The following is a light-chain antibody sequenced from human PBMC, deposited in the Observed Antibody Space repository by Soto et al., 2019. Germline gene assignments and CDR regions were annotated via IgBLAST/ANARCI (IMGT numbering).Light chain of an antibody. V-gene: IGKV3-20*01. Sequence: EVVLTQSPGTLSLSPGEGVTLSCRASQSVSSTYLAWYQQKPGQAPRLVIYGVSSRATGIPDRFSGSGSGTDFTLTISRLEPEDFAVYYCQQYGSSPWTFGQGTKVEIK. CDR2: GVS. CDR3: QQYGSSPWT. CDR1: QSVSSTY. J-gene: IGKJ1*01.